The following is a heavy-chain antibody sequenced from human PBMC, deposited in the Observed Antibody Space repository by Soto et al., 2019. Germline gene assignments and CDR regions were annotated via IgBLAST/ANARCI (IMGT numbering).Heavy chain of an antibody. CDR1: GGTFSYSA. J-gene: IGHJ6*02. D-gene: IGHD6-6*01. CDR3: VAPSVAARPKGGYYYADV. Sequence: GASVKVSCKASGGTFSYSAISWVRQAPGQGLEWMGGIIPISGTPNYAQKFLGRVTITADESASAAYLDLSSLTSEDTAVYYCVAPSVAARPKGGYYYADVWGQGTTVTVSS. V-gene: IGHV1-69*13. CDR2: IIPISGTP.